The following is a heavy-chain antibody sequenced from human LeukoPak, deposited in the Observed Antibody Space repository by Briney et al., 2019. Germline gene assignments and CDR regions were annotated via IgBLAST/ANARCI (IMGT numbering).Heavy chain of an antibody. CDR2: ISYDGSNK. V-gene: IGHV3-30*18. Sequence: GRSLRLSCAASGFTFSSYGMHWVRQAPGKGLEWVAVISYDGSNKYYADSVKGRFTISRDNSKNTLYLQMNSLRAEDTAVYYCAKDPGYIYGFGYWGQGTLVTVSS. J-gene: IGHJ4*02. CDR3: AKDPGYIYGFGY. D-gene: IGHD5-18*01. CDR1: GFTFSSYG.